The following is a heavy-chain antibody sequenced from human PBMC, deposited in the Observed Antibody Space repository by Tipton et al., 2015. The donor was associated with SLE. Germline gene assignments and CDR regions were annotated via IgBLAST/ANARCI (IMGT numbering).Heavy chain of an antibody. Sequence: PGLVKPSETLSLTCTVSGGSISSYYWSWIRQPPGKGLEWIGYIYSSGSTNYNPSLKSRVTISVDTSKNQFSLKLSSVTAADTAVYSCARDRPNFHDKSARRAFYLWGQGTMVTVSS. V-gene: IGHV4-59*01. CDR2: IYSSGST. D-gene: IGHD3-22*01. CDR3: ARDRPNFHDKSARRAFYL. J-gene: IGHJ3*01. CDR1: GGSISSYY.